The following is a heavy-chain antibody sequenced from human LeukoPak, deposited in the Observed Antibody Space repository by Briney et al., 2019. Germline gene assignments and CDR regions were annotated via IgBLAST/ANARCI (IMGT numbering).Heavy chain of an antibody. CDR2: RYFRSKWYN. Sequence: SQTLSLTCAVSGDNFYNNSATWAWHRQSQWRGIEWLGWRYFRSKWYNDSAESVKSRISTNPDTSKNQFSLQLSSVTPEDTAVYYCARGLLVEHPYYSAMDFCGQGATVSVSS. D-gene: IGHD1/OR15-1a*01. CDR1: GDNFYNNSAT. V-gene: IGHV6-1*01. CDR3: ARGLLVEHPYYSAMDF. J-gene: IGHJ6*02.